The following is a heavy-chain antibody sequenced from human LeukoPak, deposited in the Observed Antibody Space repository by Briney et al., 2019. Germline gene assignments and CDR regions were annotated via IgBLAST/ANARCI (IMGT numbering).Heavy chain of an antibody. D-gene: IGHD6-13*01. CDR1: GFTFSSYA. Sequence: PGGSLRLSCAASGFTFSSYAMTWVRQAPGKGLEWVSATSGNGDSTYYADSVKGRFTISRDNSKNTLFLQMNSLRAEDTALYYCAKTTPYSSSPYYFDYWGQGTLVTVSS. CDR3: AKTTPYSSSPYYFDY. V-gene: IGHV3-23*01. J-gene: IGHJ4*02. CDR2: TSGNGDST.